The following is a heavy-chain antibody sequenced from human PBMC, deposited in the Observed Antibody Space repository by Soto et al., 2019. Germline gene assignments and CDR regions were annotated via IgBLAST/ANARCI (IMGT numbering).Heavy chain of an antibody. Sequence: GGSLRLSRAASAFMFSACRMGWVRQARAKGLEWGANIHGDGGKISYVDSVNGRFTISRDNAKRSLYLQMNSLRADDTAVYYCAKAEGSSYGTEYSQHWGQGTQVTVSS. V-gene: IGHV3-7*03. CDR2: IHGDGGKI. CDR3: AKAEGSSYGTEYSQH. D-gene: IGHD6-13*01. CDR1: AFMFSACR. J-gene: IGHJ1*01.